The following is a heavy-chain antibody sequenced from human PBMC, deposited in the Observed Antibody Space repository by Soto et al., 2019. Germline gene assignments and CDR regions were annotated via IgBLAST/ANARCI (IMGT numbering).Heavy chain of an antibody. V-gene: IGHV3-23*01. Sequence: EVQLLESGGGLVQPGESLRLSCAASGFTFSSYAMSWVRQAPGKGLEWVSVISGSDDSTYYADSVKGRFTISSDNSKNPLYLQMNSLRAEDTAVYYCAKRSSSATFDYWGPGTLVTVSS. D-gene: IGHD6-6*01. J-gene: IGHJ4*02. CDR1: GFTFSSYA. CDR2: ISGSDDST. CDR3: AKRSSSATFDY.